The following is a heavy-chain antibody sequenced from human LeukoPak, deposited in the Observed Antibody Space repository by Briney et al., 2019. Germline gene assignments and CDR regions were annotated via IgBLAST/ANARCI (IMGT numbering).Heavy chain of an antibody. CDR1: GLTFTTYW. Sequence: GGSLRLSCAASGLTFTTYWMHWVRQAPGKGLVWVSRIQSDGSATGYAASVKGRFTISRDNARNTLYLQMNSLRAEDTAVYYCARLCLAVAVKCGMDVWGQGTTVTVSS. J-gene: IGHJ6*02. V-gene: IGHV3-74*01. CDR3: ARLCLAVAVKCGMDV. CDR2: IQSDGSAT. D-gene: IGHD6-19*01.